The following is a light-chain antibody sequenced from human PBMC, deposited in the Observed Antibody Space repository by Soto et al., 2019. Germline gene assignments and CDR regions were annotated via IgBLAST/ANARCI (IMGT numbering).Light chain of an antibody. CDR2: AST. CDR1: SSNIGAGFD. J-gene: IGLJ2*01. V-gene: IGLV1-40*01. CDR3: QAYDTGLTGHVL. Sequence: QSVLTQPPSVSGAPGQRVTISCSGNSSNIGAGFDVHWYQQLPGAAPKLLIYASTNRPSGVPDRFSGSKTDTSASLAITGLQIDDEADYYCQAYDTGLTGHVLFGGGTKLTVL.